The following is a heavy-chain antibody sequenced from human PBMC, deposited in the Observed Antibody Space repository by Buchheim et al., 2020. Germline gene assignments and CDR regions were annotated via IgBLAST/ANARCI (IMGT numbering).Heavy chain of an antibody. CDR1: GGSISSYY. CDR3: ARSKYYYDSSGYGWFDP. Sequence: QVQLQESGPGLVKPSETLSLTCTVSGGSISSYYWSWIRQPPGKGLEWIGYIYYSGSTNYNPSLMSRVTISVDTSKNQFSLKLSSVTAADTAVYYCARSKYYYDSSGYGWFDPWGQGTL. J-gene: IGHJ5*02. D-gene: IGHD3-22*01. V-gene: IGHV4-59*08. CDR2: IYYSGST.